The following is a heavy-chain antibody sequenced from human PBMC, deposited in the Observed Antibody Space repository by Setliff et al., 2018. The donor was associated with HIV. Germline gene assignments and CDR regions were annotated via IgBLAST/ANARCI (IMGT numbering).Heavy chain of an antibody. D-gene: IGHD3-22*01. Sequence: PSETLSLTCTVSGASISSSSYYWGWIRQPPGKGLEWIGSFHYSGSTNYNPSLKSRVTISVDRSQNHFSLKLSSVTAADTAVYYCAREVDYYDSSRYLLLYYFDSWGQGALVTVSS. V-gene: IGHV4-39*07. CDR2: FHYSGST. CDR3: AREVDYYDSSRYLLLYYFDS. J-gene: IGHJ4*02. CDR1: GASISSSSYY.